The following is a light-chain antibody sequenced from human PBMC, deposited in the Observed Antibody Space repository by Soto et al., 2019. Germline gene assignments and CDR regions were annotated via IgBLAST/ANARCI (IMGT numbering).Light chain of an antibody. J-gene: IGKJ5*01. CDR2: GAS. CDR1: QNVRNNY. Sequence: EAELTQSPGTLSLSPGERATLSCRASQNVRNNYIGWYQQKPGQAPRLLIYGASIRATGIPDRFSGSGSGTDFTLTISRLEPEDFAVYYCQQRSNWPITFGQGTRLEIK. CDR3: QQRSNWPIT. V-gene: IGKV3D-20*02.